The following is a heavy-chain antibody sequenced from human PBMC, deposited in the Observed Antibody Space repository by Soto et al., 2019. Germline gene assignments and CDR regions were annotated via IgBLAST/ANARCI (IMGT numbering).Heavy chain of an antibody. Sequence: SETLSLTCTVSGGSISSSSYYWGWIRQPPRKGLEWIGSIYYSGSTYYNPSLKSRVTISVDTSKNQFSLKLSSVTAADTAVYYCARARFQVLYGKPYFDSWGQGNLVTVYS. D-gene: IGHD2-2*02. CDR1: GGSISSSSYY. V-gene: IGHV4-39*01. CDR2: IYYSGST. J-gene: IGHJ4*02. CDR3: ARARFQVLYGKPYFDS.